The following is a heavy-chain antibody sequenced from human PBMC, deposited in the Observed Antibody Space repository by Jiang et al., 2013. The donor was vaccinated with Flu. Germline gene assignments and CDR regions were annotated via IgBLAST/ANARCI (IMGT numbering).Heavy chain of an antibody. Sequence: QKFQGRVTMTTDTSTSTAYMELRSLRSDDTAVYYCARDTGTTSIDYWGQGTLVTVSS. J-gene: IGHJ4*02. D-gene: IGHD1-7*01. V-gene: IGHV1-18*01. CDR3: ARDTGTTSIDY.